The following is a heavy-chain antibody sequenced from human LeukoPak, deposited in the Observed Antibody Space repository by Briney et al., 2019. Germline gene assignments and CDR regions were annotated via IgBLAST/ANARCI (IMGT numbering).Heavy chain of an antibody. CDR2: ISGSGGST. CDR3: AKKGCSSTSCYWGGWFDP. Sequence: ETLSLTCAVYGGSLSGYYWSWIRQPPGKGLESVSAISGSGGSTYYADSVKGRFTISRDNSKNTLYLQMNSLRAEDTAVYYCAKKGCSSTSCYWGGWFDPWGQGTLVTVSS. J-gene: IGHJ5*02. D-gene: IGHD2-2*01. V-gene: IGHV3-23*01. CDR1: GGSLSGYY.